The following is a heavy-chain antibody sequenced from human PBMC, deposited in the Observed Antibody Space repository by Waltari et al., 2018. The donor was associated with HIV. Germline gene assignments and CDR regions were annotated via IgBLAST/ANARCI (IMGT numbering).Heavy chain of an antibody. CDR3: ATSGPDAFDI. CDR2: INPNSGCT. CDR1: GYTFTGYY. J-gene: IGHJ3*02. D-gene: IGHD3-10*01. V-gene: IGHV1-2*02. Sequence: QVQLVQSGAEVKKPGDSVKVSCKASGYTFTGYYMHWVRQAPGQGLEWMGWINPNSGCTTYAQKFQGRVTMTSDTSISTAYMELSRLRSDDTAVYYCATSGPDAFDIWGQGTMVTVSS.